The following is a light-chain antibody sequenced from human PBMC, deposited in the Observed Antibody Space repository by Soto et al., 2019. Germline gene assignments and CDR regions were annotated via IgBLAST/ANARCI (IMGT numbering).Light chain of an antibody. Sequence: EIVLTQSPGTLSLSPGERATLSCRASQSVSNNYLAWYQQKPGQAPRLLIYGASNRATGIPDRFSGSGSGTDFTLTISSLEPEDFAVYYCQQLTDWPPQWTFGQGTKVDNK. V-gene: IGKV3D-20*02. CDR1: QSVSNNY. J-gene: IGKJ1*01. CDR2: GAS. CDR3: QQLTDWPPQWT.